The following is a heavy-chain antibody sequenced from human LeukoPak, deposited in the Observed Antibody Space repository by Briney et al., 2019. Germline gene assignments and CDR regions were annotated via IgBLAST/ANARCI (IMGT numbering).Heavy chain of an antibody. Sequence: QAGGSLRLSCTASGFIFSTYWMTWVRQAPGKGLEWVANIKHDGSEKYYVDSVKGRFSTSRDNAKNSLYLQMNSLRAEDTAIYYCARGTSPDPWGQGTLVTVSS. CDR1: GFIFSTYW. CDR3: ARGTSPDP. CDR2: IKHDGSEK. J-gene: IGHJ5*02. V-gene: IGHV3-7*01.